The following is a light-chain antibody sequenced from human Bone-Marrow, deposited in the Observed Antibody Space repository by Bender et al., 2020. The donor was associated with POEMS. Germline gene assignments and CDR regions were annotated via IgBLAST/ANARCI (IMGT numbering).Light chain of an antibody. J-gene: IGLJ3*02. Sequence: QSVLTQPPSVSEAPGQRVTISCTGSSSNIGAGSDVNWYQQVPETAPKLLIYDNNRRPSGVPARFSGSKSGTSASLAISDIQSEDEGDYYCSSWDDSLSGWVFGGGTKLTVL. V-gene: IGLV1-50*01. CDR3: SSWDDSLSGWV. CDR2: DNN. CDR1: SSNIGAGSD.